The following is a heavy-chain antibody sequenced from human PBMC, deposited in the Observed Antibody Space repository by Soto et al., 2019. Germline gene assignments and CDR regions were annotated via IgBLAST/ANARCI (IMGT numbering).Heavy chain of an antibody. CDR3: ARGGNWAIFGVVNTFDF. CDR1: GYTFTSYA. J-gene: IGHJ4*02. CDR2: INAGNGNT. Sequence: QVQLVQSGAEVKKPGASVKVSCKASGYTFTSYAMHWVRQAPGQRLEWMGWINAGNGNTKYSQKFQGRVTITRDTSASTAYMGLSSLRSEDTAVYYCARGGNWAIFGVVNTFDFWGQGTLVTVSS. D-gene: IGHD3-3*01. V-gene: IGHV1-3*01.